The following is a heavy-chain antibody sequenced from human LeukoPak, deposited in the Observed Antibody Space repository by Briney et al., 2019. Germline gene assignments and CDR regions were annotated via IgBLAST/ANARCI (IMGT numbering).Heavy chain of an antibody. CDR1: GGSITSYY. CDR3: ARRTVAGTLDY. Sequence: PSETLTLTCTVSGGSITSYYWSWIRQPPGRGLEWIGYIFYSGSANYNTSLKSRVTISVDTSKYQFSLKVSSVTAADTAVYYCARRTVAGTLDYWSQGTMVTVSS. D-gene: IGHD6-19*01. V-gene: IGHV4-59*08. J-gene: IGHJ4*02. CDR2: IFYSGSA.